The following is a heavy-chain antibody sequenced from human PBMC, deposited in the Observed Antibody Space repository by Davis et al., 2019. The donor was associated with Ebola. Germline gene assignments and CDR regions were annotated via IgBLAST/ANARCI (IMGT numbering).Heavy chain of an antibody. V-gene: IGHV1-2*06. Sequence: AASVKVSCKASGYTFTSYYMHWVRQAPGQGLEWMGRVNPNSGGTNYAQKFQGRVTMTRDTSISTAYMELSRLRSDDTAVYYCAKGHQRITMVRELEGYYYYGMDVWGQGTTVTVSS. CDR3: AKGHQRITMVRELEGYYYYGMDV. CDR1: GYTFTSYY. J-gene: IGHJ6*02. D-gene: IGHD3-10*01. CDR2: VNPNSGGT.